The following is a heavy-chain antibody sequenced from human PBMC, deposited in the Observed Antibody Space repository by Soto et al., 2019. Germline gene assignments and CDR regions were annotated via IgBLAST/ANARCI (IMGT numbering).Heavy chain of an antibody. CDR2: ISGSGGSI. CDR3: TRVRLGSSRSSDY. CDR1: GFIFNNYA. J-gene: IGHJ4*02. V-gene: IGHV3-23*01. Sequence: GGSLRLSCAASGFIFNNYAMSWVRQAPGKGLEWVSAISGSGGSIYYIDSVKGRFTISRDKSKSTLYLQMNRLKTDDTAVYYCTRVRLGSSRSSDYWGQGILVTVSS. D-gene: IGHD6-19*01.